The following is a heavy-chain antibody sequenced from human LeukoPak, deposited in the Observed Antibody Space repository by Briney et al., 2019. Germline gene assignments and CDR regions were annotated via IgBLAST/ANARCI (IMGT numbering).Heavy chain of an antibody. V-gene: IGHV3-21*01. CDR2: ISSSSSYI. Sequence: PGGSLRLSCAASGFTFSSYSMNWVRQAPGKGLEWVSSISSSSSYIYYADSVKGRFTISRDNAKNSLYLQMNSLRAEDTAMYYCARDPWIQLTDGFDPWGQGTLVTVSS. CDR1: GFTFSSYS. CDR3: ARDPWIQLTDGFDP. D-gene: IGHD5-18*01. J-gene: IGHJ5*02.